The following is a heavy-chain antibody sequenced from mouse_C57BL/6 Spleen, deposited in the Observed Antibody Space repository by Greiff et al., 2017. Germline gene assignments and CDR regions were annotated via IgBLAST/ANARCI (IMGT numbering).Heavy chain of an antibody. CDR2: INPNYGTT. D-gene: IGHD2-1*01. CDR3: ARSGIRGNPYAMDY. Sequence: VQLQQSGPELVKPGASVKISCKASGYSFTDYNMNWVKQSNGKSLEWIGVINPNYGTTSSNQKFKGKATLNVDQSTSTAYRQLNSLTSEDSAVYYCARSGIRGNPYAMDYWGQGTSVTVSS. V-gene: IGHV1-39*01. J-gene: IGHJ4*01. CDR1: GYSFTDYN.